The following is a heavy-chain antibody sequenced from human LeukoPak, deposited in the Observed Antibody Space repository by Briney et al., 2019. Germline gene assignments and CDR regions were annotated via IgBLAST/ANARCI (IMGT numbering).Heavy chain of an antibody. J-gene: IGHJ5*02. Sequence: GESLKISCKGSGYSFTKYWIGLVRQMPGKGLEWMGIIYPGDSDTRYSPSFQGQVTISADKSISTAYLQWSSLKASDTAMYYCARHESIQHGRNWFDPWGQGTLVTVSS. V-gene: IGHV5-51*01. CDR1: GYSFTKYW. CDR2: IYPGDSDT. D-gene: IGHD6-6*01. CDR3: ARHESIQHGRNWFDP.